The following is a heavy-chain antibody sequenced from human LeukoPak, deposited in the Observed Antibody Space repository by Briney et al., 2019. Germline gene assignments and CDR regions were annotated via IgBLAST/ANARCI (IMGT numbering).Heavy chain of an antibody. CDR1: GFAFSSYA. Sequence: PGGSLRLSCAASGFAFSSYAINWVRQAPGKGLEWLSFISGSSETIYYADSMKGRFTISRDNAENSLYLQMSSLRAEDTAVYYCVRDRVAGSFDFWGQGTLVTVSS. V-gene: IGHV3-48*01. J-gene: IGHJ4*02. CDR2: ISGSSETI. D-gene: IGHD6-19*01. CDR3: VRDRVAGSFDF.